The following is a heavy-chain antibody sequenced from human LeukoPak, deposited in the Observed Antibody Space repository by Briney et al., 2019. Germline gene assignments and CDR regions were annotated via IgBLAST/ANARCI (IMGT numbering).Heavy chain of an antibody. J-gene: IGHJ2*01. D-gene: IGHD6-13*01. CDR2: IYYSGST. CDR1: GVSISSYY. CDR3: ARARMAAAGTNWYFDL. Sequence: KTSETLSLTCTVSGVSISSYYWSWIRQPPGKGLEWIGYIYYSGSTNYNPSLKSRVTISVDTSKNQFSLKLSSVTAADTAVYYCARARMAAAGTNWYFDLWGRGTLVTVSS. V-gene: IGHV4-59*01.